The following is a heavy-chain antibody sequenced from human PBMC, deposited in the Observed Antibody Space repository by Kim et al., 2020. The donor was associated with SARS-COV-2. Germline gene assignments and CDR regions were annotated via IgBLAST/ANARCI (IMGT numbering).Heavy chain of an antibody. J-gene: IGHJ4*02. CDR3: ARGPNWGSSQVDY. CDR2: INHSGST. D-gene: IGHD7-27*01. CDR1: GGSFSGYY. V-gene: IGHV4-34*01. Sequence: SETLSLTCAVYGGSFSGYYWSWIRQPPGKGLEWIGEINHSGSTNYNPSLKSRVTISVDTSKNQFSLKLSSVTAADTAVYYCARGPNWGSSQVDYWGQGTLVTVSS.